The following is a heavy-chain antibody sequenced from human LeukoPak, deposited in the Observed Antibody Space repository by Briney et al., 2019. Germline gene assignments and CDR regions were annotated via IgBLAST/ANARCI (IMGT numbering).Heavy chain of an antibody. CDR3: ARIFGYSYDHYYFGMDG. CDR2: IDWDDDK. J-gene: IGHJ6*02. CDR1: GYSVCTSGMC. Sequence: SGPALVKPTQTLTLTSTFSGYSVCTSGMCVSWIRQPPGKALEWLARIDWDDDKYYSTSLKTRLTISKDSPKNQVVLTMTKMDPVDTATYYCARIFGYSYDHYYFGMDGCSQGTTVTVSS. D-gene: IGHD5-18*01. V-gene: IGHV2-70*11.